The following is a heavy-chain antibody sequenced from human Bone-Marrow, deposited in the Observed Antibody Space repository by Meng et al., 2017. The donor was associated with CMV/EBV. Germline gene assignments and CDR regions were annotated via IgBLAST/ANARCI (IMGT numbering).Heavy chain of an antibody. V-gene: IGHV4-39*07. CDR1: GGPISSSSYY. CDR2: IYYSGST. J-gene: IGHJ4*02. Sequence: SETLSLTCTVSGGPISSSSYYWGWIRQPPGKGLEWIGSIYYSGSTYYNPSLKSRVTISVDTSKNQFSLKLSSVTAADTAVYYCAREPQSIVVVPAAINYFDYWGQGTLVTVSS. D-gene: IGHD2-2*01. CDR3: AREPQSIVVVPAAINYFDY.